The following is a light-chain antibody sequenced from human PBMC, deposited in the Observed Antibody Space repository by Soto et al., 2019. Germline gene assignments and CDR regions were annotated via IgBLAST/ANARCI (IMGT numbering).Light chain of an antibody. CDR2: GAS. J-gene: IGKJ1*01. Sequence: VLTQSPGTLSLSPGERATLSCRASQSVGSNYIAWYQQIPGQTPRLLIYGASSRATGVPDRFTGSGSGTDFTLTISRLEPEDFGVYYCQQHNISPWMFGQGTKVEIK. CDR1: QSVGSNY. CDR3: QQHNISPWM. V-gene: IGKV3-20*01.